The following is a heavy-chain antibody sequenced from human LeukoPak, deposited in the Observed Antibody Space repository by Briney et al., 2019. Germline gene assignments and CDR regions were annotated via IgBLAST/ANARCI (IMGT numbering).Heavy chain of an antibody. D-gene: IGHD6-13*01. CDR3: ARHGPIAAAGRGLNWFDP. CDR2: TYYVRST. CDR1: GGSVSSSSYY. V-gene: IGHV4-39*01. Sequence: SQTLSLTCTVSGGSVSSSSYYWGWIRPPPRERLEWVGGTYYVRSTYYNPSLQSRVTISVDTSKKQFSLKLNSVAAADTTVYYCARHGPIAAAGRGLNWFDPWGQGTLVTVSS. J-gene: IGHJ5*02.